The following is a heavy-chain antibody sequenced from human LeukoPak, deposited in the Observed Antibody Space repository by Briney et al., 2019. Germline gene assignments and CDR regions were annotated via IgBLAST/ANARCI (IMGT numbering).Heavy chain of an antibody. CDR1: GFTLNNAW. CDR3: ARGLWFGESSDY. Sequence: PGGSLRLSCAASGFTLNNAWMSWVRQAPGKVLEWVGRITAKSKRDSGTTDYAAPVKGRFTISRDDSKNTMYLQMNSLRAEDTAVYYCARGLWFGESSDYWGQGTLVTVSS. CDR2: ITAKSKRDSGTT. V-gene: IGHV3-15*01. D-gene: IGHD3-10*01. J-gene: IGHJ4*02.